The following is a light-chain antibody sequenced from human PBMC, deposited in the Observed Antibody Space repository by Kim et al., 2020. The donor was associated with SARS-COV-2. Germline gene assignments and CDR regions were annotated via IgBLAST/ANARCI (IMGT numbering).Light chain of an antibody. CDR3: CSYAGSNTFAV. V-gene: IGLV2-23*02. Sequence: HSITISSTRTSSSFGSYHLLSWYQHHPGKATKVVIYQVSKRPSGVSFHFSGSKSGNTASLTISGLQAEDAGDYYCCSYAGSNTFAVFGTGTKVTVL. J-gene: IGLJ1*01. CDR2: QVS. CDR1: SSSFGSYHL.